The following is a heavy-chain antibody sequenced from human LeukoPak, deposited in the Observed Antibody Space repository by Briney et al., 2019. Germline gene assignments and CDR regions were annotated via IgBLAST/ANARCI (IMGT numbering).Heavy chain of an antibody. Sequence: ASVKVSCKASGYTFTSYDINWVRQATGQGLEWMGWMNPNSGNTGYAQKFQGRVTMTRNTSISTAYMELSSLRSEDTAVYYCARDNDSRDPPHFDYWGQGTLVTISS. D-gene: IGHD3-16*01. CDR3: ARDNDSRDPPHFDY. CDR1: GYTFTSYD. J-gene: IGHJ4*02. V-gene: IGHV1-8*01. CDR2: MNPNSGNT.